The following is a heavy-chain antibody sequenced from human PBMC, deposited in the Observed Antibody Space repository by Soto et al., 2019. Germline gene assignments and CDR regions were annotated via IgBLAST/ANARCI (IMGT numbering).Heavy chain of an antibody. V-gene: IGHV3-30*03. CDR3: GAGQYFSDS. Sequence: QVQLVESGGGVVQPGRSLRLSCAASGFTFSSYGMHWVRQAPGKGLEWVALISDDGSDKYFADSVKGRFTISRDNSKHTLYLHMNSLRVEDTAVYYCGAGQYFSDSWGEGTLVTVSS. CDR1: GFTFSSYG. CDR2: ISDDGSDK. J-gene: IGHJ4*02. D-gene: IGHD6-13*01.